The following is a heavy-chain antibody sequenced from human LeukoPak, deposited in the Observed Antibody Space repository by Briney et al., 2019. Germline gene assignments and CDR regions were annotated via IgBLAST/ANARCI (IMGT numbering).Heavy chain of an antibody. CDR3: ASRLTEMGFDY. J-gene: IGHJ4*02. V-gene: IGHV1-69*13. D-gene: IGHD5-24*01. Sequence: SVKVSCKAPGGTFSSHAISWVRQAPGQGLEWMGGIIPIFGTANYAQKFQGRVTITADESTSTAYMELSSLRSEDTAVYYCASRLTEMGFDYWGQGTLVTVSS. CDR2: IIPIFGTA. CDR1: GGTFSSHA.